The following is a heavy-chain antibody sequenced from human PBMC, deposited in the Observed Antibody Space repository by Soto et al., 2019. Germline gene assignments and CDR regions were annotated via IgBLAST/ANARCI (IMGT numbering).Heavy chain of an antibody. V-gene: IGHV3-66*01. Sequence: EVQLVESGGGLVQPGGSLRLSCAASGFTVSSNYMSWVRQAPGKGLEWDSVIYSGGSTYYADSVKGRFTISRDNSKNTLYLQMNSLRAEDTAVYYCARALLPHDPFDIWGQGTMVTVSS. CDR1: GFTVSSNY. J-gene: IGHJ3*02. CDR3: ARALLPHDPFDI. CDR2: IYSGGST.